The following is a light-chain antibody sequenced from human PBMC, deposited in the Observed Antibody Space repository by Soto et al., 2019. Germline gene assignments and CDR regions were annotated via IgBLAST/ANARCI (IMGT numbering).Light chain of an antibody. CDR2: LNSDGSH. V-gene: IGLV4-69*01. CDR1: SGHSSYA. J-gene: IGLJ2*01. CDR3: QPWGTGFGV. Sequence: QPVLTQSHSASASLGASVKLTCTLSSGHSSYAIAWHQQQPEKGPRYLMKLNSDGSHSKGDGIPDRFSGSSSGAERYLTISSVQSEDEADYYCQPWGTGFGVFGGGTKLTVL.